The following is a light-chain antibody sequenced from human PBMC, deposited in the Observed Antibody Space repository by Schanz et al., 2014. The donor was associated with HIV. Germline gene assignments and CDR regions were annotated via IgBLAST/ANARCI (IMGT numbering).Light chain of an antibody. J-gene: IGKJ5*01. CDR3: QQYYSTLIT. V-gene: IGKV4-1*01. CDR2: WAS. Sequence: DIVMTQSPDSLAVSLGERATINCKSSQSVLYSSNNENYLAWYQQKPGQPPKLLIYWASTRESGVPDRISGSGSGTDFTLTISSLQAEDVAIYYCQQYYSTLITFGQGTRLEIK. CDR1: QSVLYSSNNENY.